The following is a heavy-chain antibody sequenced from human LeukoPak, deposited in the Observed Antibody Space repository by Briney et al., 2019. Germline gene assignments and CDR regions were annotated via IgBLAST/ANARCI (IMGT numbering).Heavy chain of an antibody. CDR3: ARDPESEYYYYYMDV. Sequence: ASVKVSCKASGYTFTSYYMHWVRQAPGQGLEWMGIINPSGGSTSYAQKFQGRVTMTRDMSTSTVYMELSSLRSEDTAVYYCARDPESEYYYYYMDVWGKGTTVTASS. V-gene: IGHV1-46*01. CDR1: GYTFTSYY. D-gene: IGHD1-14*01. J-gene: IGHJ6*03. CDR2: INPSGGST.